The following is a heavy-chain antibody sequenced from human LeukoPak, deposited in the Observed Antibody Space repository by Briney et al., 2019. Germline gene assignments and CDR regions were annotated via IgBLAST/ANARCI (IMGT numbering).Heavy chain of an antibody. CDR3: ARDQDWADY. Sequence: PGGSLRLSCAASRFTVSTNYMSWVRQAPGKGLEWVSLIDSGGFTYYADSVKGRFTISRDNAKNSLYLQMNSPRAEDTAVYYCARDQDWADYWGQGTLVTVSS. CDR1: RFTVSTNY. V-gene: IGHV3-66*01. D-gene: IGHD3/OR15-3a*01. J-gene: IGHJ4*02. CDR2: IDSGGFT.